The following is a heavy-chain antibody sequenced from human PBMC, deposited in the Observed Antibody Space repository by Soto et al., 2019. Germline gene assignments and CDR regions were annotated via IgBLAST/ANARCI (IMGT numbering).Heavy chain of an antibody. J-gene: IGHJ6*03. CDR3: AGGGGDYYYMDV. CDR2: INHSGST. CDR1: GGSFSDYY. Sequence: SETLSLTCAVYGGSFSDYYWSWIRQPPGKGLEWIGEINHSGSTNYNPSLKSRVTISADTSKNQVSLKLNSVTAADTAVYYCAGGGGDYYYMDVWGKGTTVTVSS. V-gene: IGHV4-34*01.